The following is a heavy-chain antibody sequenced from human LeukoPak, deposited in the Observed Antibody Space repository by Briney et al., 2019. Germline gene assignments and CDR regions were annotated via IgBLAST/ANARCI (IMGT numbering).Heavy chain of an antibody. CDR1: GFTFSSYE. CDR3: AKGRSYSYTAHPFDY. V-gene: IGHV3-9*03. Sequence: PGGSLRLSCAASGFTFSSYEMNWVRQAPGKGLEWVSGISWNSGSIGYVDSVKGRFTISRDGAKSSLYLQVNSLRAEDMAVYYCAKGRSYSYTAHPFDYWGQGTLVTVSS. J-gene: IGHJ4*02. CDR2: ISWNSGSI. D-gene: IGHD1-26*01.